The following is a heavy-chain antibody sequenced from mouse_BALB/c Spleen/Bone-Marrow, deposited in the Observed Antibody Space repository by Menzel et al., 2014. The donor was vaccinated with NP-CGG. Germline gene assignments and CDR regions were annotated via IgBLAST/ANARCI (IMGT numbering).Heavy chain of an antibody. J-gene: IGHJ4*01. D-gene: IGHD2-4*01. Sequence: VQLQQSGAELAKPGASVKMSCKASGYNFISYWMHWVKQRPGQGLEWIGYINPSTGYTEYNQKFKDKATLTADKSSSKAYMQLSSLTSEDSAVYYCARNYDYDGGYYAMDYWGQGTSDTVSS. CDR1: GYNFISYW. V-gene: IGHV1-7*01. CDR2: INPSTGYT. CDR3: ARNYDYDGGYYAMDY.